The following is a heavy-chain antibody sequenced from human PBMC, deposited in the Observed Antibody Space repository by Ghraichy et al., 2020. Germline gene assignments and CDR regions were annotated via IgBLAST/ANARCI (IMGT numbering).Heavy chain of an antibody. J-gene: IGHJ4*02. CDR1: EFTVSSNY. CDR2: IYSGGST. V-gene: IGHV3-53*01. CDR3: AKGAETPIDY. Sequence: GGSLRLSCAASEFTVSSNYMSWVRQAPGKGLEWVSVIYSGGSTYYADSVKGRFTISRDNSKNTLYLQMNSLRAEDTAVYYCAKGAETPIDYWGQGTLVTVSS.